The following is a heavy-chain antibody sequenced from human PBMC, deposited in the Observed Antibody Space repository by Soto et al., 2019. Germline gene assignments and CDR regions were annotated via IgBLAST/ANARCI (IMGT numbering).Heavy chain of an antibody. CDR3: ASNVFFFLVEHGMPYSVPVSAFLLNRSSDL. Sequence: KGLEWIGEINHSGSTNYNPSLKSRVTISVDTSKNQFSLKLSSVTAADTAVYYCASNVFFFLVEHGMPYSVPVSAFLLNRSSDL. V-gene: IGHV4-34*01. D-gene: IGHD3-3*01. J-gene: IGHJ2*01. CDR2: INHSGST.